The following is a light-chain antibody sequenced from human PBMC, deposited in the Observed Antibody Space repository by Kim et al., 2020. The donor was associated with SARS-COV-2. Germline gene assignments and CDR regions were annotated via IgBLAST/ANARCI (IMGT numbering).Light chain of an antibody. J-gene: IGKJ2*01. CDR1: QDIRNS. V-gene: IGKV1-33*01. CDR3: QQYDNLPYN. CDR2: DAS. Sequence: SASMGDRVTITCRASQDIRNSLHWYQHKPGKAPKLLISDASNLETGVPLRFSGSGSGTTFTFTITSLQAADIATYYCQQYDNLPYNFGQGTKLEI.